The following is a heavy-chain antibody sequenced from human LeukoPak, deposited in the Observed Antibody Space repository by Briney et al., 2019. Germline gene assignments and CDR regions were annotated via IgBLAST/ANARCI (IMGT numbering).Heavy chain of an antibody. J-gene: IGHJ3*02. V-gene: IGHV3-23*01. Sequence: PGGSLRLSCAASGFTFNTYAMGWVRQAPGKGLEWVSSISSTSGSTYYADSVNGRFTISRDNSKNTVYLQMNSLRVEDTAVYYCAKDRAGTTPTDAFDIWGQGTMVTVSS. D-gene: IGHD1-7*01. CDR3: AKDRAGTTPTDAFDI. CDR2: ISSTSGST. CDR1: GFTFNTYA.